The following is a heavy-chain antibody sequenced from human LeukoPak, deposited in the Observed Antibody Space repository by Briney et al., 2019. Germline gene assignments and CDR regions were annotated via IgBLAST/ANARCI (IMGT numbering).Heavy chain of an antibody. Sequence: GSVKVSCKASGYTFSNFGISWVRQAPGQGLEWMGWIRGNKDIPNYGQKFQGRLTVTTDSSTSTAYMELRNLRSDDTAVYYCARDGTSPDDYWGQGTLVTVSS. CDR1: GYTFSNFG. CDR2: IRGNKDIP. V-gene: IGHV1-18*01. D-gene: IGHD1-14*01. CDR3: ARDGTSPDDY. J-gene: IGHJ4*02.